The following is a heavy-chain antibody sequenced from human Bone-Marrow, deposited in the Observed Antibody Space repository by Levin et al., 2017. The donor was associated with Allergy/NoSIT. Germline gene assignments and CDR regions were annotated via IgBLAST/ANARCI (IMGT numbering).Heavy chain of an antibody. CDR2: IYYSGAT. CDR1: GGSVSIGENY. D-gene: IGHD3-10*01. J-gene: IGHJ4*02. Sequence: PSETLSLTCTVSGGSVSIGENYWSWIRQSPEKGLEWIGYIYYSGATYYNPSLRSRVSISMDTSKNQFSLEVTSVNAADTAVYYCARARQWFGELMNWGQGTLVTVSP. V-gene: IGHV4-30-4*01. CDR3: ARARQWFGELMN.